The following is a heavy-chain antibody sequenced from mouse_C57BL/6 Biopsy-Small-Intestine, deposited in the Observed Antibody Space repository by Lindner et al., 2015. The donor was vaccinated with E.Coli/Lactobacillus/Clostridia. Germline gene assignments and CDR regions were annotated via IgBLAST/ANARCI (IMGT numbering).Heavy chain of an antibody. CDR2: INPNSGGA. V-gene: IGHV1-53*01. CDR1: GYTFTDYC. D-gene: IGHD3-1*01. J-gene: IGHJ1*01. CDR3: ARGLREGSASGTFDI. Sequence: SVKVSCKASGYTFTDYCMHWVRQAPGQGLEWMGWINPNSGGANYAQKFQGRVTMTRDTSISSAYMELSRLRSDDTAVYSCARGLREGSASGTFDIWGEGTMVTVSS.